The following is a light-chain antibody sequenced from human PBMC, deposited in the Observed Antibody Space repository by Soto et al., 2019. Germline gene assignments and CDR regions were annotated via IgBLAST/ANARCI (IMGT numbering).Light chain of an antibody. CDR2: GNS. V-gene: IGLV1-40*01. CDR1: SSNIGAGYD. J-gene: IGLJ2*01. Sequence: QSVLTQPPSVSGAPGQRVTISCTGSSSNIGAGYDVHWYQQLPGTAPKLLIYGNSNRPSGVPDRFSGSKSGTSASLAITGLHAEDEAADYCQSYDSSLSGVVFGGGTKRTVL. CDR3: QSYDSSLSGVV.